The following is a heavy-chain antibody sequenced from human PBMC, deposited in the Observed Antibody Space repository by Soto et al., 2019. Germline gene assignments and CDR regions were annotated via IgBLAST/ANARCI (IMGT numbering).Heavy chain of an antibody. D-gene: IGHD3-10*01. CDR1: GGSISSGGYY. J-gene: IGHJ4*02. Sequence: TLSLTFTFSGGSISSGGYYGSGIRQHPGKGLEWIGYIYYSGSTYYNPSLKSRVTISVDTSKNQFSLKLSSVTAADTAVYYCARDSNGSGSYFEYWGQGTLVTAPQ. V-gene: IGHV4-31*03. CDR3: ARDSNGSGSYFEY. CDR2: IYYSGST.